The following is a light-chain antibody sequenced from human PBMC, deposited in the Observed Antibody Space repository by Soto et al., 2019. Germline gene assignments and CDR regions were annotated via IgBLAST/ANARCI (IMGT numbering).Light chain of an antibody. CDR3: QHFGGTTFT. CDR2: GAS. Sequence: EIVLTQSPGTLSLSPGEGATLSCRASQSVSSSYIAWYQQRPGQTPSLLIYGASTRATGIQDRFSGSGSGTHFTLTIRRLEPGDFAVYYCQHFGGTTFTFGQGTRLENK. V-gene: IGKV3-20*01. J-gene: IGKJ5*01. CDR1: QSVSSSY.